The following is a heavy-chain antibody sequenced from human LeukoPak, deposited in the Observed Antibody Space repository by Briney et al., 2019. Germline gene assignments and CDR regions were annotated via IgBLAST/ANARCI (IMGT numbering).Heavy chain of an antibody. CDR1: GGSISSYY. CDR3: ARDSRWDCSSFDY. D-gene: IGHD6-6*01. Sequence: SETLSRTCTVSGGSISSYYWSWIRQPPGKGLEWIGYIYYSGSTNYNPSLKSRVTISVDTSKNQFSLNLSSVTAADTAVYYCARDSRWDCSSFDYWGQGTLVTVSS. CDR2: IYYSGST. V-gene: IGHV4-59*01. J-gene: IGHJ4*02.